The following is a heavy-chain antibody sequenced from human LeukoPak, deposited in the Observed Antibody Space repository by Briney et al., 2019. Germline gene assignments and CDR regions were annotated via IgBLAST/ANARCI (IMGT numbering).Heavy chain of an antibody. CDR2: IYYSGST. V-gene: IGHV4-30-4*01. D-gene: IGHD6-13*01. CDR1: GGSFSRGDYH. Sequence: PSQTLTLTCTVSGGSFSRGDYHWTWIPQPPGKGLEWIGYIYYSGSTYYNPSLKSRVTISVDTSKNQFSLKLSSVTAADTAVYYCASGAAAGETLFDYWGQGTLVTVSS. J-gene: IGHJ4*02. CDR3: ASGAAAGETLFDY.